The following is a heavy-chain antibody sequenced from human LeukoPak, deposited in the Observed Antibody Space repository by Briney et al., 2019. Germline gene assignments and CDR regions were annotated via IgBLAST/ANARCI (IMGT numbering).Heavy chain of an antibody. J-gene: IGHJ6*03. CDR1: GYTFTSYD. CDR2: MNPNCGNT. CDR3: ARAFYDFWSGYFQSYMDV. V-gene: IGHV1-8*03. Sequence: GASVKVSCKASGYTFTSYDINWVRQATGQGLEWMGWMNPNCGNTGYAQKFQGRVTITRNTSISTAYMELSSLRSEDTAVYYCARAFYDFWSGYFQSYMDVWGKGTTVTVSS. D-gene: IGHD3-3*01.